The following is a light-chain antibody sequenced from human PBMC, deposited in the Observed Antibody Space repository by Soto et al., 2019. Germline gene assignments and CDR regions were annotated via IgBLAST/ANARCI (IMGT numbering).Light chain of an antibody. CDR3: SSYTSSSTPVV. V-gene: IGLV2-14*01. CDR1: SSDVGGYNY. CDR2: XVS. J-gene: IGLJ2*01. Sequence: QSALTQPASVSGSPGQSXTISXTGTSSDVGGYNYVSWYQQHPGKAPKLMXXXVSNRPSGVSNRFSGSKSGNTASLTISGLQAEDEADYYCSSYTSSSTPVVFGGGTKLTVL.